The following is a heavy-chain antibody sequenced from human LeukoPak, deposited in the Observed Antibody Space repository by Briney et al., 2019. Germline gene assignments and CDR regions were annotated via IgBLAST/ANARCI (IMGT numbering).Heavy chain of an antibody. V-gene: IGHV3-11*01. CDR1: GFTFSDYY. CDR3: ATHDFSGAYYFDY. Sequence: GGSLRLSCAASGFTFSDYYMSWIRQAPGKGLEWISYISGSGSSMYYADSVKGRFTISRDNAKNSLYLQTNSLRAEDTAVYYCATHDFSGAYYFDYWGQGTLVTVSS. D-gene: IGHD3/OR15-3a*01. CDR2: ISGSGSSM. J-gene: IGHJ4*02.